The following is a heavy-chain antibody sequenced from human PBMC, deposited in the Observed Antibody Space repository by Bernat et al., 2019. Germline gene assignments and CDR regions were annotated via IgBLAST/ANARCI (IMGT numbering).Heavy chain of an antibody. CDR3: TTDASHYDNAGVGY. CDR2: IKTRPEGGTT. Sequence: EVHLVESGGGLVEPGGSLRLSCVGSDFTFTNAWMNWVRQAPGKGLEWVGRIKTRPEGGTTDYAAPVKGRFTISRDDSKNTLYLQMNSLKTDDTAVYYCTTDASHYDNAGVGYWGQGTLATVSS. D-gene: IGHD3-22*01. V-gene: IGHV3-15*07. CDR1: DFTFTNAW. J-gene: IGHJ4*02.